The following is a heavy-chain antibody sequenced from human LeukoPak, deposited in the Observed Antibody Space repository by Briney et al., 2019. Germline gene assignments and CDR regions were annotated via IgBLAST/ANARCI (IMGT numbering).Heavy chain of an antibody. CDR3: ASGRGSGGSHTSYFDY. CDR2: IWYDGSNK. Sequence: GGSLRLSGAASGITFRYYGMHWVRQAPGKGLVWVAIIWYDGSNKYYADSVRGRFTISRDNSKSTLYLQINSLRVEDTAVYYCASGRGSGGSHTSYFDYWGQGTLVTVSS. CDR1: GITFRYYG. D-gene: IGHD2-15*01. J-gene: IGHJ4*02. V-gene: IGHV3-33*01.